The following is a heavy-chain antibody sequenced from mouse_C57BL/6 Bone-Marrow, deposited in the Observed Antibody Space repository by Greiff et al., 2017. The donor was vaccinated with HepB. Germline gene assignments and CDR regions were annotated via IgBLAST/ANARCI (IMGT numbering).Heavy chain of an antibody. CDR3: ARQIYYGTPYAMDY. CDR2: ISNGGGST. Sequence: EVKLQESGGGLVQPGGSLKLSCAASGFTFSDYYMYWVRQTPEMRLEWVAYISNGGGSTYYPDTVKGRFTISRDNAKNTLYLQMSRLKSEDTAMYYCARQIYYGTPYAMDYWGQGTSVTVSS. J-gene: IGHJ4*01. D-gene: IGHD2-1*01. CDR1: GFTFSDYY. V-gene: IGHV5-12*01.